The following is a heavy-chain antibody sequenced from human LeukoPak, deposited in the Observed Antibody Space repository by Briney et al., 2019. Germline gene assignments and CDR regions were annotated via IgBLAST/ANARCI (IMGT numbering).Heavy chain of an antibody. V-gene: IGHV4-61*02. J-gene: IGHJ4*02. D-gene: IGHD4-17*01. CDR1: GGSISSGSYY. CDR2: IYTSGST. CDR3: ASIDYGDYGRDY. Sequence: SETLSLTCTISGGSISSGSYYWSWIRQPAGKGLEWIGRIYTSGSTNYNPSLKSRVTISVDTSKNQFSLKLSSVTAADTAVYYCASIDYGDYGRDYWGQGTLVTVSS.